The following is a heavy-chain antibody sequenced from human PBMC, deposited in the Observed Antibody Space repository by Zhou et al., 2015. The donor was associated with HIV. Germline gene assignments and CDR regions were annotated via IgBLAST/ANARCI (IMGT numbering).Heavy chain of an antibody. CDR2: ISVYNGDT. D-gene: IGHD3-10*01. CDR3: VRRRGHYFDY. V-gene: IGHV1-18*01. J-gene: IGHJ4*02. CDR1: GYTFTSTG. Sequence: QVQLVQSGGEVKKPGASVKVSCKASGYTFTSTGISWVRQAPGQGLEWMGWISVYNGDTSYAQKLQGRVTMTTDTSTSTADMELRSLTSDDTAVYYCVRRRGHYFDYWGQGTQVTVSS.